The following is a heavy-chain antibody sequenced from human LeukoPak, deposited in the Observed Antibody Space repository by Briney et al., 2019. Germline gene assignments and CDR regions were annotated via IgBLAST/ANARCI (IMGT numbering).Heavy chain of an antibody. Sequence: GGSLRLSCAASGFTFSSYAMSWVRQAPGKGLEWVSTISGSGGSTSYADSVKGRFTISRDNTKNTLYLQMNSLRAEDTALYYCAKTERFDPWGQGTLVTVSS. V-gene: IGHV3-23*01. CDR1: GFTFSSYA. J-gene: IGHJ5*02. CDR3: AKTERFDP. CDR2: ISGSGGST.